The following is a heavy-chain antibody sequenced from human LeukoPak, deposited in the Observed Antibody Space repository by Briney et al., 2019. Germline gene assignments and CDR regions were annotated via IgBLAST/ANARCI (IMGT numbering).Heavy chain of an antibody. Sequence: GGSLRLSCAASGFTVSSNYMSWVRQAPGKGLEWVSVIYSGGSTYYADSVKGRFTISRDNSKNTLYLQMNSLRAEDTAVYYCARDWVHYGSGNLLNMDVWGKGTTVTVCS. V-gene: IGHV3-53*01. CDR2: IYSGGST. CDR1: GFTVSSNY. J-gene: IGHJ6*03. D-gene: IGHD3-10*01. CDR3: ARDWVHYGSGNLLNMDV.